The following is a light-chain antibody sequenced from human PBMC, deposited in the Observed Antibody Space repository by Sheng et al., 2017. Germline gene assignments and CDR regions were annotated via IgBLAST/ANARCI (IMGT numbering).Light chain of an antibody. Sequence: YEVTQPTSVSVSPGQTATITCSGDRLGEKYVCWYQQKPGQSPVLVISQDKKRPSGIPDRFSGTNSGNTATLTIRGTQAMDEAEYYCQAWDRSIAIFGGGTKLSVL. CDR2: QDK. CDR1: RLGEKY. V-gene: IGLV3-1*01. J-gene: IGLJ2*01. CDR3: QAWDRSIAI.